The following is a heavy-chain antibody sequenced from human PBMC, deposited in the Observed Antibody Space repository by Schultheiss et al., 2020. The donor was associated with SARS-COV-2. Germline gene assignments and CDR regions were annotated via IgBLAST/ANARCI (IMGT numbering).Heavy chain of an antibody. CDR2: INHSGST. V-gene: IGHV4-59*12. CDR3: ARSGSGDYAEDAFDI. CDR1: GGSISSYY. D-gene: IGHD4-17*01. J-gene: IGHJ3*02. Sequence: SQTLSLTCTVSGGSISSYYWSWIRQPAGKGLEWIGEINHSGSTNYNPSLKSRVTISVDTSKNQFSLKLSSVTAVDTAVYYCARSGSGDYAEDAFDIWGQGTMVTVSS.